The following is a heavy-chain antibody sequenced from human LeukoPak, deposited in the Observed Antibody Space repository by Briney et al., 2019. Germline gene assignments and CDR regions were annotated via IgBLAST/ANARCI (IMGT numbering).Heavy chain of an antibody. V-gene: IGHV4-39*07. J-gene: IGHJ5*02. D-gene: IGHD3-9*01. CDR3: ARERTICFDP. CDR2: IHYSGST. Sequence: SETLSLTCTVSGGSITSSTYYWGWIRQPPGKGLEWIGSIHYSGSTYYNPSLKSRVTISVDTSKNQFSLRLSSVTAADTAVYYCARERTICFDPWGQGTLVTVSS. CDR1: GGSITSSTYY.